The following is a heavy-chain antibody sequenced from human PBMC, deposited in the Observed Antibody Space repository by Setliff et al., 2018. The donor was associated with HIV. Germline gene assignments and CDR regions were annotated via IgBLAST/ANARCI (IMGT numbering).Heavy chain of an antibody. CDR2: INDSGTT. D-gene: IGHD4-17*01. CDR3: ARDPPGYGDSNDY. CDR1: GGSISSSNYY. Sequence: SETLSLTCTVSGGSISSSNYYWGWIRQPPGKGLEWIGEINDSGTTNYNPSLKSRVTISRDTSKNQFSLRLHSVTAADTAVYYCARDPPGYGDSNDYWGQGTLVTVSS. V-gene: IGHV4-39*07. J-gene: IGHJ4*02.